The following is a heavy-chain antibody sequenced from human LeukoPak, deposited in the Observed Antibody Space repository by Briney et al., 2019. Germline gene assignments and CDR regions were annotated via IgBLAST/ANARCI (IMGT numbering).Heavy chain of an antibody. CDR2: FDPEDGET. CDR1: GYTLTELS. D-gene: IGHD3-16*01. V-gene: IGHV1-24*01. Sequence: ASVKVSCKVSGYTLTELSMHWVRQAPGKGLEWMGGFDPEDGETIYAQKFQGRVTMTEDTSTDTAYMELSSLRSEDTAVYYCATGPLLRERKRGYAFDIWGQGTMVTVSS. CDR3: ATGPLLRERKRGYAFDI. J-gene: IGHJ3*02.